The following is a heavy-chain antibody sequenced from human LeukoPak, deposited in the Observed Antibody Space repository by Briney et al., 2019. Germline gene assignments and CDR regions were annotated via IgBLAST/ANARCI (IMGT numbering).Heavy chain of an antibody. CDR1: GYTFSSHG. V-gene: IGHV3-33*01. Sequence: PGGSLRLSCAVSGYTFSSHGMHWVRQAPGKGLEWVAAIWYDGSDKYYADSVKGRFTISRDNSKNMLYLQMDSLRAEDTVLYYCARLWGSVSGYFDYWGQGTLVTVSS. CDR3: ARLWGSVSGYFDY. CDR2: IWYDGSDK. J-gene: IGHJ4*02. D-gene: IGHD2-21*01.